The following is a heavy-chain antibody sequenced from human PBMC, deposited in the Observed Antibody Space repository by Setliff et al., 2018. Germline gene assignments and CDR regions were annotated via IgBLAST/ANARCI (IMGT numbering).Heavy chain of an antibody. CDR2: LSDSGRT. CDR1: GASISSYH. J-gene: IGHJ4*02. Sequence: LSLTCTVSGASISSYHWNWLRQPAGKGLEWIGRLSDSGRTTYNPSLKSRVTMSLDTPKNQFSLKLSSVTAADTAVYYCASWRGYGFGIDYWGQGALVTVSS. CDR3: ASWRGYGFGIDY. V-gene: IGHV4-4*07. D-gene: IGHD5-18*01.